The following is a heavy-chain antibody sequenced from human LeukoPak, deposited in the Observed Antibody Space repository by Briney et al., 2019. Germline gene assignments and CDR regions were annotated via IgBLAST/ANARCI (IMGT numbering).Heavy chain of an antibody. Sequence: SETLSLTCAVYGGSFSGYYWSWIRQPPGEGVEWSGEINHSRSTNYNPSLKSRVTISVDTSKTQSSLKLSSVTAADTAVYYCARGSSSSWYTFDCWGQGTLVTVSP. CDR3: ARGSSSSWYTFDC. D-gene: IGHD6-13*01. CDR2: INHSRST. J-gene: IGHJ4*02. CDR1: GGSFSGYY. V-gene: IGHV4-34*01.